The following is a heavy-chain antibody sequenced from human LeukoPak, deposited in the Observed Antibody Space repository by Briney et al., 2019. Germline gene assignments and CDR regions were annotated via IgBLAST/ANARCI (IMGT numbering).Heavy chain of an antibody. CDR1: GGSISSYY. J-gene: IGHJ5*02. D-gene: IGHD6-6*01. V-gene: IGHV4-59*08. CDR2: IYYSGST. CDR3: ARRGGSYNWFDP. Sequence: SETLSLTCTVSGGSISSYYWSWIRQPPGKGLEWIGYIYYSGSTNYNPSLMSRVTISVDTSKNQFSLKLSSVTAADTAVYYCARRGGSYNWFDPWGQGTLVTVSS.